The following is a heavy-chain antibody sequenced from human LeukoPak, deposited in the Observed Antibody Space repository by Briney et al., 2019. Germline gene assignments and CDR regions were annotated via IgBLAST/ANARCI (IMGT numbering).Heavy chain of an antibody. Sequence: AGGSLRLSCAASGFTFSSYEMNWVRQAPGKGLEWVSYISSSGSTIYYADSVKGRFTISRDNAKNSLYLQMNSLRAEDTAVYYCARSVVVVAATSGLDYWGQGTLVTVSS. CDR3: ARSVVVVAATSGLDY. CDR1: GFTFSSYE. CDR2: ISSSGSTI. J-gene: IGHJ4*02. V-gene: IGHV3-48*03. D-gene: IGHD2-15*01.